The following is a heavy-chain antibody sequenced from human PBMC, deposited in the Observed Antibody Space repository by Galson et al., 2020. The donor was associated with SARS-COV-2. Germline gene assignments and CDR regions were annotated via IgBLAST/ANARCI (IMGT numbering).Heavy chain of an antibody. V-gene: IGHV4-39*07. J-gene: IGHJ4*02. Sequence: SETLSLTCTVSGGSISSSSYYWGWIRQPPGKGLEWIGSIYYSGSTYYNPSLKSRVTILVDTSKNQFSLKLSSVTAADTAVYYCARFDYGDFTAFDYWGQGTLVTVSS. CDR2: IYYSGST. D-gene: IGHD4-17*01. CDR1: GGSISSSSYY. CDR3: ARFDYGDFTAFDY.